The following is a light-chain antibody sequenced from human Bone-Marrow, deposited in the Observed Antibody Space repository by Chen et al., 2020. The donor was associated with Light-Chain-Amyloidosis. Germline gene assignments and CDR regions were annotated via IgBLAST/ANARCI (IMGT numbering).Light chain of an antibody. J-gene: IGLJ1*01. CDR2: EVT. CDR1: RSDVGGDNH. Sequence: QSALTQPASVSGSPGQSITISCTGTRSDVGGDNHVSWYQQHPDKAPKLMIYEVTSRPSWVPDRFSGAKPDSTASLTISGLQTEDEADYFCSSYTITNALVFGRGTRVTVL. CDR3: SSYTITNALV. V-gene: IGLV2-14*01.